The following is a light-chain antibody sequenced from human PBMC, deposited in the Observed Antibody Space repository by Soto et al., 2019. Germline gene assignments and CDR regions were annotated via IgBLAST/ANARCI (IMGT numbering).Light chain of an antibody. J-gene: IGLJ2*01. CDR2: ATN. CDR1: SSDVGKYNL. V-gene: IGLV2-23*02. Sequence: QSTLTQPASVSGSPGQSITISCAGSSSDVGKYNLVSWYQQHPSKAPKLMIYATNKRPSGVSNRFSGSKSGNTASLTISGLQAEDEADYHCCSYAGSDTFTFGGGTKLTVL. CDR3: CSYAGSDTFT.